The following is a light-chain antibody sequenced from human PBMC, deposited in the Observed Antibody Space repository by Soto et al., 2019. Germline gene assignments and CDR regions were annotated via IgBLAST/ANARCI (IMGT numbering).Light chain of an antibody. V-gene: IGLV2-14*01. CDR2: EVS. J-gene: IGLJ2*01. CDR1: SSDIGGYDY. CDR3: SSYRGSNTLGV. Sequence: QPASVSGSPGQSIAISCTGTSSDIGGYDYVSWYQQHPGKAPKLLIYEVSDRPSGVSDRFSGSKSGNTASLTISGLQAEDEADYYCSSYRGSNTLGVFGGGNKLTVL.